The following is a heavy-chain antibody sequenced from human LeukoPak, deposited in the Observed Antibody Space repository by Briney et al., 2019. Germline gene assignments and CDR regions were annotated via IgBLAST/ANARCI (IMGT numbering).Heavy chain of an antibody. CDR1: GYTFNAYY. V-gene: IGHV1-2*02. D-gene: IGHD2-2*01. J-gene: IGHJ5*02. CDR3: ASRSCDIPSCYTWFAP. Sequence: ASVKVSCKASGYTFNAYYIHWVRQASGQGLEWVGWINPDSGDSKYAQKFQGRVTLTKDTSISTAYMELTRLTSDDTAVYYCASRSCDIPSCYTWFAPWGQGTPVTVSS. CDR2: INPDSGDS.